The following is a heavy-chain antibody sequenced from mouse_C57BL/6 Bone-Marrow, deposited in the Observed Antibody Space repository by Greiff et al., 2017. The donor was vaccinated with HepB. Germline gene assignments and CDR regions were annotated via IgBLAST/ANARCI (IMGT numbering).Heavy chain of an antibody. CDR1: GFTFSSYG. J-gene: IGHJ3*01. Sequence: EVQLVESGGDLVKPGGSLKLSCAASGFTFSSYGMSWVRQTPDKRLEWVATISSGGSYTYYPDSVKGRFTISRDTTTNTLYLQMSSLKSEDTAMYYCARRWILLLRFPWFAYWGQGTLVTVSA. CDR3: ARRWILLLRFPWFAY. D-gene: IGHD1-1*01. CDR2: ISSGGSYT. V-gene: IGHV5-6*01.